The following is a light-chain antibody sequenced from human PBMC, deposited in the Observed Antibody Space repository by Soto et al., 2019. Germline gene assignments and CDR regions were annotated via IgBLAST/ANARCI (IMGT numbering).Light chain of an antibody. V-gene: IGKV3-11*01. J-gene: IGKJ2*01. CDR2: DAS. Sequence: EIVLTQSPATLSLSPGERATLSCRASQSVSSYLAGYQQKPGQAPRLVIYDASSRAAGIPARFSGSGAGTDYTHTISSLEPEDFAVYYCEQRSNWPPRYTFGQGTKLEIK. CDR1: QSVSSY. CDR3: EQRSNWPPRYT.